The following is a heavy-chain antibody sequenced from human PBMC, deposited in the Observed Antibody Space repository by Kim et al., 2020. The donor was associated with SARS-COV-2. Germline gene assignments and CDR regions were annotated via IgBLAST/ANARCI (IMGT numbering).Heavy chain of an antibody. CDR1: GASISSSSC. CDR3: ARGVSSAWTLRAWFDP. V-gene: IGHV4-4*02. Sequence: SETLSLTCVVSGASISSSSCWSWVRQPPGKGLEWIGEVDHSGTTSYNASLKNRVSILVDKSKNQFSLRLTSVSAADTAVYYCARGVSSAWTLRAWFDPWG. D-gene: IGHD3-22*01. J-gene: IGHJ5*02. CDR2: VDHSGTT.